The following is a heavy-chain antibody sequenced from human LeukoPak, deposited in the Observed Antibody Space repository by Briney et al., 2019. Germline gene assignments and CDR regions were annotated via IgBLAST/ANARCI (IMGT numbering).Heavy chain of an antibody. Sequence: SETLSLTCTVSGYSISSGYYWGWIRKPPGKGLEWIGYIYYSGSTNYNPSLRSRVTISVDTSKNQFSLKLTSVTAADTAVYYCARRGSSWDYFDYWGQGALVTVSS. CDR3: ARRGSSWDYFDY. J-gene: IGHJ4*02. CDR2: IYYSGST. CDR1: GYSISSGYY. D-gene: IGHD6-6*01. V-gene: IGHV4-61*01.